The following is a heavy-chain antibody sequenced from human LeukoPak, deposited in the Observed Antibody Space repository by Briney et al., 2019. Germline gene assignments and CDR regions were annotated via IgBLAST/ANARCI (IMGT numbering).Heavy chain of an antibody. CDR2: TYYRSKWYN. V-gene: IGHV6-1*01. D-gene: IGHD5-18*01. Sequence: SQTLSLTCAISGDSVSSNNSWNWIRQSPSGGLEWLGRTYYRSKWYNDYVVSVKSRININPDTSKNQFSLHLNSVTPEDTAVYYCARGGQGDGYSADEAFDIWGQGTMVTVS. CDR1: GDSVSSNNS. J-gene: IGHJ3*02. CDR3: ARGGQGDGYSADEAFDI.